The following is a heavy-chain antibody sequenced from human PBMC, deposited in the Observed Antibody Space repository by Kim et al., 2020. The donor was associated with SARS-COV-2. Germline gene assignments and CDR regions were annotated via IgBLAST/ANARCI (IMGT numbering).Heavy chain of an antibody. V-gene: IGHV1-2*02. CDR1: GYTFTGYY. J-gene: IGHJ5*02. CDR2: INPNSGGT. Sequence: ASVKVSCKASGYTFTGYYMHWVRQAPGQGLEWMGWINPNSGGTNYAQKFQGRVTMTRDTSISTAYMELSRLRSDDTAVYYCARVGVAARRQTRRNWFDPWGQGTLVTVSS. D-gene: IGHD6-6*01. CDR3: ARVGVAARRQTRRNWFDP.